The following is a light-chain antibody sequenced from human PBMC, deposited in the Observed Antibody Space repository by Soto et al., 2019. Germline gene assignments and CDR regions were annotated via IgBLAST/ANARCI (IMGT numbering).Light chain of an antibody. Sequence: QSALTQPRSVSGSPGQSVTISCTGTSSDIGGYNYVSWYQQHPGKAPKLMIYDVGKRPSGVPDRFSGSKSGNTASLTISGLQAEDEADYCCCSYAGSYTYVFGTGTKVT. CDR2: DVG. V-gene: IGLV2-11*01. J-gene: IGLJ1*01. CDR1: SSDIGGYNY. CDR3: CSYAGSYTYV.